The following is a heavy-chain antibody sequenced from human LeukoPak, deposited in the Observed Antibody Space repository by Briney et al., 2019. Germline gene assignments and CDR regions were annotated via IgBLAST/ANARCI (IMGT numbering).Heavy chain of an antibody. D-gene: IGHD3-10*01. J-gene: IGHJ4*02. CDR2: ISGSGGST. CDR1: GFTFSSYA. Sequence: GGSLRLSCAASGFTFSSYAMSWVRQAPGKGLEWVSAISGSGGSTYYADSVKGRFTISRDNSKNTLYLQMNSLRAEGTAVYYCARDQAPGSVCGYWGQGTLVTVSS. CDR3: ARDQAPGSVCGY. V-gene: IGHV3-23*01.